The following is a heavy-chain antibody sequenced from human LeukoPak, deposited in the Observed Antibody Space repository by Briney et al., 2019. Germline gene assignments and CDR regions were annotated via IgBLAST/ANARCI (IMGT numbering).Heavy chain of an antibody. CDR2: ISYDGTNK. J-gene: IGHJ5*01. CDR1: GFIFRSYA. Sequence: SGGSLRLSCAASGFIFRSYAMHWVRQAPGKGLDWVAVISYDGTNKYYADSVKGRFTISRDDSKNTLFLQMNSLRVEDTAVYYCAREFDSWGQGTLVTVSS. CDR3: AREFDS. V-gene: IGHV3-30*01.